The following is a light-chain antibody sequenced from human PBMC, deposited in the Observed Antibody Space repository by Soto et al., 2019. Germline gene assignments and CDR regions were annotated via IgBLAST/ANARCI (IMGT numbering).Light chain of an antibody. J-gene: IGLJ2*01. Sequence: QSALTQPPSASGSPGQSVTISCTGSSSDVGGYEYVSWYQQHPGKAPKLIIYEVIKRPSGVPDRFSGSKSGNTASLTVSGLQAEDEADYYCSSYACSNNRHVLFGGGTKLTVL. CDR2: EVI. CDR1: SSDVGGYEY. CDR3: SSYACSNNRHVL. V-gene: IGLV2-8*01.